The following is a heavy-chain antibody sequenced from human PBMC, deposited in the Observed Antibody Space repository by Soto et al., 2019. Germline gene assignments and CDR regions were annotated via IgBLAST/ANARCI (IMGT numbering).Heavy chain of an antibody. CDR1: GFTFSRYG. D-gene: IGHD5-12*01. V-gene: IGHV3-33*01. Sequence: PGGSLRLSCAASGFTFSRYGMHWVRQTPGKGLEWVAVIWFDGTNQYYADSVKGRFTISRGTSKNTLYLQMNSLRAEDTAVYYCARYLNGETQGLRSDFDSGGQGPLVPFSS. CDR3: ARYLNGETQGLRSDFDS. CDR2: IWFDGTNQ. J-gene: IGHJ4*02.